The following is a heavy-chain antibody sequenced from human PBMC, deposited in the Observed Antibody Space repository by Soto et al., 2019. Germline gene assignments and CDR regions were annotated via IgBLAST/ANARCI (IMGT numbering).Heavy chain of an antibody. D-gene: IGHD2-15*01. J-gene: IGHJ4*02. CDR1: GFTFSNYA. CDR3: AKDLGDDIVVAILGLGCFDY. CDR2: ISASGGTT. V-gene: IGHV3-23*01. Sequence: EVQLLESGGGWVQPGGSLRLSCAASGFTFSNYAMTWVRQAPGKGLEWVSFISASGGTTHYADPVKGRFTISRDNSKNTLYLQMNSLRAEDTAIYYCAKDLGDDIVVAILGLGCFDYWGQGTLVTVSS.